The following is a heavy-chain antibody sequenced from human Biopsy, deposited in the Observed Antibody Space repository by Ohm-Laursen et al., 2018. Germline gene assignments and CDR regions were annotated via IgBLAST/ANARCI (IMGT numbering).Heavy chain of an antibody. D-gene: IGHD5-18*01. CDR1: SGSISGYY. V-gene: IGHV4-59*08. CDR2: VYSSGST. J-gene: IGHJ6*02. CDR3: ARGIAVVRSLDV. Sequence: SDTLSLTCTVSSGSISGYYWTWIRQAPGKGLEFIGYVYSSGSTNYNPSLKSRVTISLDTSRNQVSLRLSSVTAADTAVYYCARGIAVVRSLDVWGQGTTVAVSS.